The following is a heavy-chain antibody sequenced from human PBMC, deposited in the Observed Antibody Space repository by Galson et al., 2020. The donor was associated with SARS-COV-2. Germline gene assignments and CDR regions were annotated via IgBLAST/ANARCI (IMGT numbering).Heavy chain of an antibody. CDR2: IRSKAYGGST. Sequence: GESLKISCTASGFPFGDFAMSWFRQAPGKGLEWVGFIRSKAYGGSTEHAASVKGRFIISRDDFKSIAYLQMNSLKTEDTAVYYCTRDNGITMVRGVIITGDYYYMDVWGKGTTVTVSS. D-gene: IGHD3-10*01. J-gene: IGHJ6*03. CDR1: GFPFGDFA. CDR3: TRDNGITMVRGVIITGDYYYMDV. V-gene: IGHV3-49*03.